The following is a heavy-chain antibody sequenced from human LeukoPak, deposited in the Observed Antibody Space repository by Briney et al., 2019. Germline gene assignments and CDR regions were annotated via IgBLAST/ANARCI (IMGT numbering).Heavy chain of an antibody. V-gene: IGHV4-59*01. CDR3: ARIPRGLDAFDI. CDR1: GGSISSYY. Sequence: SETLSLTCTVSGGSISSYYWSWLRQPPGKGLDWIGYIYYSGSTNYNPSLKSRVTISVDTSKNQFSLKLSSVTAADTAVYYCARIPRGLDAFDIWGQGTMVTVSS. CDR2: IYYSGST. D-gene: IGHD1-26*01. J-gene: IGHJ3*02.